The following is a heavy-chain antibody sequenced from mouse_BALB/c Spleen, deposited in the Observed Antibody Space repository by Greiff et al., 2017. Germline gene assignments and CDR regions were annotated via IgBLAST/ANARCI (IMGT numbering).Heavy chain of an antibody. CDR3: ARDQDSLMDY. Sequence: EVQLVESGGGLVKPGGSLKLSCAASGFTFSDYYMYWVRQTPEKRLEWVATISDGGSYTYYPDSVKGRITISRDNAKNNLYLQMSSLKSEDTAMYYCARDQDSLMDYWGQGTSVTVSS. V-gene: IGHV5-4*02. CDR1: GFTFSDYY. CDR2: ISDGGSYT. J-gene: IGHJ4*01. D-gene: IGHD3-2*02.